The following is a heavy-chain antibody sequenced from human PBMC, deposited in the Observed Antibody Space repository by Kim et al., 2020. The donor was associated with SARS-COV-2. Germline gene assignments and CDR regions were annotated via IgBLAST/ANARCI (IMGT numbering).Heavy chain of an antibody. D-gene: IGHD2-2*01. J-gene: IGHJ5*02. CDR2: IETDGGIT. V-gene: IGHV3-74*01. Sequence: GGSLRLSCAASGFTFRTHVMHWVRQAPGKGLVWVSRIETDGGITKSADSVKGRFTISRDNAKNPLYLQMNSLRDEDTAVYYCARDREYQLLFAPWGQGT. CDR1: GFTFRTHV. CDR3: ARDREYQLLFAP.